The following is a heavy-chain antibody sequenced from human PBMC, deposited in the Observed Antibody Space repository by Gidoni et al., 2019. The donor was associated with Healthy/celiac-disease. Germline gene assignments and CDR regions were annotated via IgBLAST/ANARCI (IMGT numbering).Heavy chain of an antibody. Sequence: QVQLQESGPGLVKPSETLSLTCTVSGRPISSYYWSWIRQPAGKGVEWIGRIYTSGSTNYNPSLKSRVTMSVDTSKNQFSLKLSSVTAADTAVYYCARDPTKPTIVVVPAATSSNWFDPWGQGTMVKVS. CDR3: ARDPTKPTIVVVPAATSSNWFDP. J-gene: IGHJ5*02. CDR2: IYTSGST. D-gene: IGHD2-2*01. CDR1: GRPISSYY. V-gene: IGHV4-4*07.